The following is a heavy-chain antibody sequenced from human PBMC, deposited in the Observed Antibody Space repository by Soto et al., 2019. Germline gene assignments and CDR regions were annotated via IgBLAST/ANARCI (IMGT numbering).Heavy chain of an antibody. J-gene: IGHJ6*02. D-gene: IGHD3-3*01. CDR3: ASSLLYYDFWSGSYYYGMDV. CDR2: IYYSGST. V-gene: IGHV4-39*01. CDR1: GGSISSSSYY. Sequence: QLQLQESGPGLVKPSETLSLTCTVSGGSISSSSYYWGWIRQPPGKGLEWIGSIYYSGSTYYNPSLKSRVTRSVHTSKNQCSLKLSSVTAADTAVYYCASSLLYYDFWSGSYYYGMDVWGQGTTVTVSS.